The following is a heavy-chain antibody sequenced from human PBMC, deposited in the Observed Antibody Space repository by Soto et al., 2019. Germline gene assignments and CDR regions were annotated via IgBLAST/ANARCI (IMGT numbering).Heavy chain of an antibody. D-gene: IGHD3-16*01. CDR3: AGQFGRSYTLSF. CDR2: IFHSGLI. V-gene: IGHV4-4*02. CDR1: GASISSGEW. Sequence: QVQLQESGPGLVKPSGTLSLTCSVSGASISSGEWWSWVRRSPGKGLEWIGEIFHSGLINYNSSLESRVTISVDNPNKHVSLEMRSVTAADTAVYYCAGQFGRSYTLSFWGPGTLVTVSS. J-gene: IGHJ4*02.